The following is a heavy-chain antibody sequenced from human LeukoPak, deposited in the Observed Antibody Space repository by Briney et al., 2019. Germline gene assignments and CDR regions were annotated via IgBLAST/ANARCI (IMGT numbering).Heavy chain of an antibody. J-gene: IGHJ4*02. CDR3: AKDYGSSGWGPGDY. Sequence: GGSLRLSCAASGFTFSSYAMSWVRQAPGKGLEWVSAISGSDGSTYYADSVKGRFTISRDNSKNTLYLQMNSLRAEDTAVYYCAKDYGSSGWGPGDYWGQGTLVTVSS. CDR1: GFTFSSYA. V-gene: IGHV3-23*01. D-gene: IGHD6-19*01. CDR2: ISGSDGST.